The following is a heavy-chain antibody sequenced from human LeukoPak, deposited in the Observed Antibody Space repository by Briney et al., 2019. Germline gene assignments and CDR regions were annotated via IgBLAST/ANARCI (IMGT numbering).Heavy chain of an antibody. D-gene: IGHD4-17*01. CDR1: GYTFTDYD. CDR3: ARGDFGETNTAFDV. J-gene: IGHJ3*01. CDR2: INPNSATT. Sequence: GASVKVSCKTSGYTFTDYDVHWVRQAPGQGLEWMGWINPNSATTNYAQRLQGRVTFTRDTSLSIAYMELSSLTSEDAAVYFCARGDFGETNTAFDVWGQGTFVGVSS. V-gene: IGHV1-8*03.